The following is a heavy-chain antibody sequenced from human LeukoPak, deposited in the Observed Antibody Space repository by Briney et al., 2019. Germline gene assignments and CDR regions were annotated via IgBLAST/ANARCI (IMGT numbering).Heavy chain of an antibody. CDR3: ARDPKAAGYFDY. CDR1: GFTFDDYA. V-gene: IGHV3-9*01. CDR2: ISWNSGSI. D-gene: IGHD6-19*01. J-gene: IGHJ4*02. Sequence: GGSLRLSCAASGFTFDDYAMHWVRQAPGKGLEWVSGISWNSGSIGYADSVKGRLTISRDNAKNSLYLQMNSLRAEDTAVYYCARDPKAAGYFDYWGQGTLVTVSS.